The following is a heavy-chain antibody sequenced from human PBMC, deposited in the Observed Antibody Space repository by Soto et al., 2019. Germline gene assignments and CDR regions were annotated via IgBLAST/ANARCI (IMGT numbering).Heavy chain of an antibody. CDR3: ARGKSSYRPTALDY. J-gene: IGHJ4*02. CDR1: GGSFSGYY. V-gene: IGHV4-34*01. CDR2: INHSGST. Sequence: SETLSLTCAVYGGSFSGYYWSWIRQPPGKGLEWIGEINHSGSTNYNPSLKSRVTISVDTSKNQFSLKLSSVTAADTAVYYCARGKSSYRPTALDYWGQGTLVTVSS. D-gene: IGHD3-16*02.